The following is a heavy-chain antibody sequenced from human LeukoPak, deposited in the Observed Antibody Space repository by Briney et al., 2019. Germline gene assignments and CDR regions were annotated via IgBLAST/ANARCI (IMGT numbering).Heavy chain of an antibody. V-gene: IGHV4-59*01. Sequence: SETLSLTCTVSGGSISSYYWSWIRQPPGKGLEWIGYIYYSGSTNYNPSLKSRVTISVDTSKNQFSLKLSSVTAADTAVYYCARDPGDEDYGEFYFDYWGQGTLVTVSS. D-gene: IGHD4-17*01. CDR1: GGSISSYY. J-gene: IGHJ4*02. CDR2: IYYSGST. CDR3: ARDPGDEDYGEFYFDY.